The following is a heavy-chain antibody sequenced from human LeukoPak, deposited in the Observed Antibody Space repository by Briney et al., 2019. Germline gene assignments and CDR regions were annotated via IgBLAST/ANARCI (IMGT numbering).Heavy chain of an antibody. D-gene: IGHD3-10*01. J-gene: IGHJ4*02. CDR3: AKDTRGGWSGEKGFDY. Sequence: GGSLRLSCAASGFTFDDYAMHWVRQAPGKGLEWVSGISWNSGSIGYADSVKGRFTISRDNAKNSLYLQMNSLRAEDTALYYCAKDTRGGWSGEKGFDYWGQGTLVTVSS. V-gene: IGHV3-9*01. CDR1: GFTFDDYA. CDR2: ISWNSGSI.